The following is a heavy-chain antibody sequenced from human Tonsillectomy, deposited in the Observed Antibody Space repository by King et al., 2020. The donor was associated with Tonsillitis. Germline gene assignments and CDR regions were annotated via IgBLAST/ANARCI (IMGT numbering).Heavy chain of an antibody. CDR2: IDPSDSYT. CDR3: ARRRGQLGRFDY. J-gene: IGHJ4*02. CDR1: GYSFTNYW. D-gene: IGHD6-6*01. V-gene: IGHV5-10-1*03. Sequence: VQLVESGAEVKKPGESLRISCMGSGYSFTNYWITWVRQMPGKGLEWMGRIDPSDSYTNYSPSFQGHVTISADKSISTAYLQWSSLKASDTAMYYCARRRGQLGRFDYWGQGTLVTVSS.